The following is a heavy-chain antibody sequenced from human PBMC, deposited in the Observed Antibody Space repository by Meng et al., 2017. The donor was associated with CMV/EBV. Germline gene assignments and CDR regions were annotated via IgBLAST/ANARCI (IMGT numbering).Heavy chain of an antibody. Sequence: SGLTFSNSWMHWVRQAPGKGLVWVSRINSDGSSTSYADSVKGRFTISRDNAKNTLYLHMNSLRAEDTAVYYCARERANYYDSSGYYGYWGQGTLVTVSS. V-gene: IGHV3-74*01. CDR1: GLTFSNSW. D-gene: IGHD3-22*01. CDR3: ARERANYYDSSGYYGY. CDR2: INSDGSST. J-gene: IGHJ4*02.